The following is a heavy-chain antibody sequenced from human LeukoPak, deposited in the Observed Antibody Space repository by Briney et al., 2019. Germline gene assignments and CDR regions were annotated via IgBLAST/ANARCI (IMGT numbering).Heavy chain of an antibody. J-gene: IGHJ4*02. D-gene: IGHD1-20*01. V-gene: IGHV4-39*01. Sequence: PSETLSLTCTVSGGSISSSIYFWGWIRQPPGKGLEWIGSMYYSGSTYYNPSLESRVTISVDTSKNQFSLKLRSVTAADTAAFYCARHNFPYYFDQWGQGTLVTVSS. CDR2: MYYSGST. CDR3: ARHNFPYYFDQ. CDR1: GGSISSSIYF.